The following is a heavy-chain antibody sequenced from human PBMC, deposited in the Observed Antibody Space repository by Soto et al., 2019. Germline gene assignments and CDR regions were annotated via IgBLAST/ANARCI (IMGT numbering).Heavy chain of an antibody. CDR2: MFYDGST. CDR3: ASFTAAAGTATRPFDS. J-gene: IGHJ4*02. V-gene: IGHV4-59*01. CDR1: GGSISRYY. Sequence: SETLSLTCKVSGGSISRYYWNWIRQPPGKGLEWIGYMFYDGSTKYNPSLKSRVTISVDTSKNQISLRLSSVTAADTAVYYCASFTAAAGTATRPFDSWGQGTLVTVSS. D-gene: IGHD6-13*01.